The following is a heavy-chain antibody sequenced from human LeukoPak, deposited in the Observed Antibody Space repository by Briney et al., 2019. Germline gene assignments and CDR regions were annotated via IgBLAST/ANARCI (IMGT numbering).Heavy chain of an antibody. V-gene: IGHV3-21*01. CDR2: ISSSSSYI. CDR1: GFTFSSYS. CDR3: ARDVYDYVWGSYLNKSDY. D-gene: IGHD3-16*02. Sequence: GGSLRLSCAASGFTFSSYSMNWVRQAPGKGLEWVSSISSSSSYIYYADSVKGRFTISRDNAKNSLYLQMNSLRAEDTAVYYCARDVYDYVWGSYLNKSDYWGQGTLSPSPQ. J-gene: IGHJ4*02.